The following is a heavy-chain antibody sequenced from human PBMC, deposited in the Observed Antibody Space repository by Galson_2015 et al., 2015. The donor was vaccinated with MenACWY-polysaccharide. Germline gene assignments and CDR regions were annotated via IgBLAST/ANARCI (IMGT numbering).Heavy chain of an antibody. J-gene: IGHJ5*02. CDR1: GYSFTNYY. V-gene: IGHV1-18*01. Sequence: SVKVSCKASGYSFTNYYISWVRQAPGQGLEWMGYVSAHNGNTRYAQRLQGRIGMTTDASTSTAYMELRSLTSDDTAIYYCARVRDGILWPPNLYPWGQGTLVTVSS. CDR2: VSAHNGNT. D-gene: IGHD3-10*01. CDR3: ARVRDGILWPPNLYP.